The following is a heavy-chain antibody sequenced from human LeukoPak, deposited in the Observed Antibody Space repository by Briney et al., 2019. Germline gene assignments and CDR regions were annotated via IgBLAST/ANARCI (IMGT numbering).Heavy chain of an antibody. CDR1: GYSFTSYW. V-gene: IGHV5-51*01. CDR3: ARHRRGYDSSGYTDY. J-gene: IGHJ4*02. CDR2: IYPGDSDT. Sequence: GESLKISCKGSGYSFTSYWIGWVRQMPGKGLEWMGIIYPGDSDTRYSPSFQGQVTISADKSISTAYLQWSSLKASDTAMYYCARHRRGYDSSGYTDYWGQGTLVTVSS. D-gene: IGHD3-22*01.